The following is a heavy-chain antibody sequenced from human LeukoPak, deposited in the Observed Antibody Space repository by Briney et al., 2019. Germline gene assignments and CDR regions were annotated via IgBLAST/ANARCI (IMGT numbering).Heavy chain of an antibody. CDR3: SRGNILTGYCFDF. CDR1: GGSITGYY. CDR2: IHYTGAT. Sequence: SETLSLTCAVYGGSITGYYWSWIRQTPGRGLEWVGEIHYTGATSYNPSLKSRATISTDTSKNQFSLRLSSVTAADTAVYYYSRGNILTGYCFDFWGQGALVTVSS. V-gene: IGHV4-34*01. J-gene: IGHJ4*02. D-gene: IGHD3-9*01.